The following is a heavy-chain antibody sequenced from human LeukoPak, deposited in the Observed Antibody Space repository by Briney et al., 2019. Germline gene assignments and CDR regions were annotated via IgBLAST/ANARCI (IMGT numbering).Heavy chain of an antibody. D-gene: IGHD3-3*01. CDR3: ARALALTYYDFWSGYSRGGWFDP. CDR1: GYTFTGYY. J-gene: IGHJ5*02. Sequence: GASVKVSCKASGYTFTGYYMHWVRQAPGQGLEWMGRINPNSGGTNYAQKFQGRVTMTRDTSISTAYMELSRLRSDDTAVYYCARALALTYYDFWSGYSRGGWFDPWGQGTLVTASS. CDR2: INPNSGGT. V-gene: IGHV1-2*06.